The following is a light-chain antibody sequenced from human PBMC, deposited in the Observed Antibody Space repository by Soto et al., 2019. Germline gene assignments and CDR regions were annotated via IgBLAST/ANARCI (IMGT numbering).Light chain of an antibody. Sequence: EIVLTQSPATLSLSPGERATLSCRASQSVSSYLAWYQQKPGQAPRLLIHDASNRATGIPARFSGSGSGTDFTLTISRLEPEDFALYFCQQRSSWPRGTFGQGTKQEIK. J-gene: IGKJ2*02. V-gene: IGKV3-11*01. CDR1: QSVSSY. CDR3: QQRSSWPRGT. CDR2: DAS.